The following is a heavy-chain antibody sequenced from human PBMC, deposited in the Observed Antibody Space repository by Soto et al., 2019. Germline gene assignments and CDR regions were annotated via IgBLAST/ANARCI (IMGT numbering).Heavy chain of an antibody. CDR3: ARQRSIGTTWIQLWPIDY. CDR1: GFTFSSYG. V-gene: IGHV3-33*01. Sequence: PGGSLRLSCAASGFTFSSYGMHWVRQAPGKGLEWVAVIWYDGSNKYYADSVKGRFTISRDNSKNTLYLQMNSLRAEDTAVYYCARQRSIGTTWIQLWPIDYWGQGTLVTVSS. D-gene: IGHD5-18*01. J-gene: IGHJ4*02. CDR2: IWYDGSNK.